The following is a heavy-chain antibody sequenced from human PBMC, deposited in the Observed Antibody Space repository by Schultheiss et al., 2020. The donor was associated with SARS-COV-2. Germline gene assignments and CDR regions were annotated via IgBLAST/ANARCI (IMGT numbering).Heavy chain of an antibody. Sequence: SETLSLTCTVSGGSISSGGYYWSWIRQHPGKGLEWIVYIYYSGNTYYNPSLKSRVTISEDTSKNQFSLKLSSVTAADTAVYYCARVPDQPNYYDSSAPPEGFDFWGQGTMVTVSS. D-gene: IGHD3-22*01. CDR3: ARVPDQPNYYDSSAPPEGFDF. CDR2: IYYSGNT. J-gene: IGHJ3*01. CDR1: GGSISSGGYY. V-gene: IGHV4-30-4*08.